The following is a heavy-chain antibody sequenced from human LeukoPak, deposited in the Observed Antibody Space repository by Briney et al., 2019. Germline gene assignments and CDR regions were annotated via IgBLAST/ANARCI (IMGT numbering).Heavy chain of an antibody. CDR2: INHSGST. V-gene: IGHV4-34*01. CDR3: ARAVRRGARPVYFQH. D-gene: IGHD4-17*01. CDR1: GGSLTGYY. J-gene: IGHJ1*01. Sequence: PSETLSLTCEVSGGSLTGYYWSWIRQPPGKGLEWIGDINHSGSTNYNPSLKSRVNISVDTSKNQFSLNLSSVTAADTAVYYCARAVRRGARPVYFQHWGQGTLVTVSS.